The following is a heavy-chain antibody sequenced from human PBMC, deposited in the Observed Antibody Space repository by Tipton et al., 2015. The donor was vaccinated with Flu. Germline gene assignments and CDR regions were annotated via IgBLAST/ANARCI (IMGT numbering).Heavy chain of an antibody. D-gene: IGHD3-22*01. CDR1: GGTFSSYA. V-gene: IGHV1-69*06. J-gene: IGHJ4*02. CDR2: IIPIFGTA. Sequence: QLVQSGAEVKKPGSSVKVSCKASGGTFSSYAISWVRQAPGQGLEWMGGIIPIFGTANYAQKLQGRVTMTTDTSTSTAYMELRSLRSDDTAVYYCAREIYDSSGYYGYWGQGTLVTVSS. CDR3: AREIYDSSGYYGY.